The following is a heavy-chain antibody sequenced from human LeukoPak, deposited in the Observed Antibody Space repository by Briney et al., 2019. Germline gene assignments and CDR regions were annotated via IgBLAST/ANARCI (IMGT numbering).Heavy chain of an antibody. CDR1: GFTFSSYS. D-gene: IGHD2-21*02. CDR3: AKYTYCGGDCPQNWFDP. Sequence: GGSLRLSCAASGFTFSSYSMNWVRQAPGKGLEWVSVIYSGGSTYYADSVKGRFTISRDNSKNTLYLQMNSLRAEDTAVYYCAKYTYCGGDCPQNWFDPWGQGTLVTVSS. V-gene: IGHV3-53*01. CDR2: IYSGGST. J-gene: IGHJ5*02.